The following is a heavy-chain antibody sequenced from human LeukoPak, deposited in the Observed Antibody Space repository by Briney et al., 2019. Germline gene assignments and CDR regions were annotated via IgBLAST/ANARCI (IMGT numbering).Heavy chain of an antibody. CDR2: IYSGGST. D-gene: IGHD3-10*01. CDR1: GFTVSSNY. V-gene: IGHV3-66*01. J-gene: IGHJ5*02. Sequence: GGSLRLSCAASGFTVSSNYMSWVRQAPGKGLEWVSVIYSGGSTYYADSVKGRFTISRDNSKNTLYLQMNSLRAEDTAVYYCARGSMVRGVMGDWFDPWGQGTLVTVSS. CDR3: ARGSMVRGVMGDWFDP.